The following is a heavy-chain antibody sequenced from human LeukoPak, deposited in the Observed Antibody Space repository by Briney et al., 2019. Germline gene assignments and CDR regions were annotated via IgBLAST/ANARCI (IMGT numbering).Heavy chain of an antibody. J-gene: IGHJ4*02. CDR3: ARAAYYRFDY. Sequence: GGSLRLSCLASGFTFSLYWMNWVHQAPGKGLEWVARINSDGSTINHADSVRGRFTISRDNAENTLYLQMSSLRAEDTAIYFCARAAYYRFDYWGQGTLVTVSS. CDR2: INSDGSTI. CDR1: GFTFSLYW. V-gene: IGHV3-74*01. D-gene: IGHD1-26*01.